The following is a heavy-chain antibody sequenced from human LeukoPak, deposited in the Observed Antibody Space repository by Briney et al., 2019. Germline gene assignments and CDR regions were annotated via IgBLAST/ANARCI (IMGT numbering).Heavy chain of an antibody. CDR1: GFTFSRNA. D-gene: IGHD3-22*01. Sequence: GGSLRLSCAASGFTFSRNAMSWVRQAPGKGLEWVSAISGSCGSTYYADSVKGRFTISRDNSKNTLYLQMNSLRAEDTAAYYCAKGQTYYYDSSGYPSVPNDAFDIWGQGTMVTVSS. CDR2: ISGSCGST. CDR3: AKGQTYYYDSSGYPSVPNDAFDI. V-gene: IGHV3-23*01. J-gene: IGHJ3*02.